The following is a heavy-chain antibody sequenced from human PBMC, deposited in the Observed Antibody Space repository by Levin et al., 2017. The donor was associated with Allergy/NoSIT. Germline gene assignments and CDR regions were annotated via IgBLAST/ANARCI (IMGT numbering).Heavy chain of an antibody. D-gene: IGHD6-19*01. CDR1: GYTFTSYD. CDR2: MNTNSGNT. V-gene: IGHV1-8*01. CDR3: ARDRGGIVVAMGN. J-gene: IGHJ4*02. Sequence: EASVKVSCKASGYTFTSYDINWVRQATGQGLEWMGWMNTNSGNTGFAQKFQGRVTMTRNTSISTAYMELSSLRSEDTAVYYCARDRGGIVVAMGNWGQGTLVTVSS.